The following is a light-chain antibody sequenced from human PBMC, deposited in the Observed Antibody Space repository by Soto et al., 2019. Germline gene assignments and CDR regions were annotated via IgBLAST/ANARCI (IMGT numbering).Light chain of an antibody. CDR3: HQYDDGPYT. V-gene: IGKV3-15*01. Sequence: EIVMTQSPATLSLSPGERATLSCRASQSVSSNVAWDQQIPGQTPRLLIYGASTRGTGIPVRFSGSGSGTEFTLTISSLQSEDFAVYYCHQYDDGPYTFGQGTK. J-gene: IGKJ2*01. CDR2: GAS. CDR1: QSVSSN.